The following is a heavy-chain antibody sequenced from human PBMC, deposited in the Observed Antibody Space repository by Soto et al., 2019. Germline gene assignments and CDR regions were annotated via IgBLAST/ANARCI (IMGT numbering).Heavy chain of an antibody. CDR2: ISGSGGST. J-gene: IGHJ4*02. D-gene: IGHD3-22*01. CDR3: AKKPDGSGYKYYFDY. Sequence: EVQLVESGGGLVKPGVSLRLSCAASGFTFSSYAMSWVRQAPGKGLEWVSAISGSGGSTYYADSVKGRFTISRDNSKNTLYLQMNSLRAEDTAVYYCAKKPDGSGYKYYFDYWGQGTLVTVSS. V-gene: IGHV3-23*04. CDR1: GFTFSSYA.